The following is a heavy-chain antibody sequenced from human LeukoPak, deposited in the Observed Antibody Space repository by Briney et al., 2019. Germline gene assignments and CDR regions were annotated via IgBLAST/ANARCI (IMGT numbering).Heavy chain of an antibody. V-gene: IGHV4-39*07. CDR1: DGSISSSSYY. D-gene: IGHD5-12*01. CDR3: ARGYSGYEDNWFDP. J-gene: IGHJ5*02. CDR2: IYYSGST. Sequence: SETLSLTCTVSDGSISSSSYYWGWIRQPPGKGLEWIGSIYYSGSTYYNPSLKSRVTISVDTSKNQFSLKLSSVTAADTAVYYCARGYSGYEDNWFDPWGRGTLVTVSS.